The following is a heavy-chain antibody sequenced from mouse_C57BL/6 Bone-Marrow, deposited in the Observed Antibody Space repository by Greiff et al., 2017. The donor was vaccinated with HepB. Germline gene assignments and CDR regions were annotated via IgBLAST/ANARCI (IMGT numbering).Heavy chain of an antibody. CDR1: GFTFSDFY. CDR3: ARDAGSWAMDY. J-gene: IGHJ4*01. CDR2: SRNKANDYTT. V-gene: IGHV7-1*01. Sequence: EVQGVESGGGLVQSGRSLRLSCATSGFTFSDFYMEWVRQAPGKGLEWIAASRNKANDYTTEYSASVKGRFIVSRDTSQSILYLQMNALRAEDTAIYYCARDAGSWAMDYWGQGTSVTVSS.